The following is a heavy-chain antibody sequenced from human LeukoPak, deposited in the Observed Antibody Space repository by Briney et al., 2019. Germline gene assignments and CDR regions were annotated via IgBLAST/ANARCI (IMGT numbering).Heavy chain of an antibody. V-gene: IGHV4-59*08. D-gene: IGHD6-19*01. CDR3: ARNSAVATSRSWFDT. J-gene: IGHJ5*02. CDR1: DGSISNYY. Sequence: PSETLSLTCSVFDGSISNYYWSWIRQPPGKGLEWIGYAYYSGSTTYNPSLESRVTISVDTSKNQFSLKLTAVTAADTAVYYCARNSAVATSRSWFDTWGQGTLVTVSS. CDR2: AYYSGST.